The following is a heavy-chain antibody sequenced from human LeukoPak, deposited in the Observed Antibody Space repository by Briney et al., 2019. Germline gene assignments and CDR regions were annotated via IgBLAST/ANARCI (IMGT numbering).Heavy chain of an antibody. Sequence: PGGSLRLSCSPSGTTVIISYMSGVPQAPGKRLERVSVIYSGGNKYYADSVKGRFTISRGSPKNTLYLQMDSLRAEDTAVYHCAKVTCSSSSCIWRAFDSWGQGTLVTVSS. D-gene: IGHD2-2*01. J-gene: IGHJ4*02. CDR2: IYSGGNK. V-gene: IGHV3-53*01. CDR1: GTTVIISY. CDR3: AKVTCSSSSCIWRAFDS.